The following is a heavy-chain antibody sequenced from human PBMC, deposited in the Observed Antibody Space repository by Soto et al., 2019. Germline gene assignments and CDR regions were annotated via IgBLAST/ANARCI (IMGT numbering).Heavy chain of an antibody. J-gene: IGHJ5*02. CDR1: GFTFNNYW. Sequence: SGGSLRLSCAASGFTFNNYWMHWVRQAPGKGLVWVSRISGEGSSTYYADSVKGRFTISRDNAKNTVYLQMNSLRAEDTAMYYCARDTGYLDRLDPWGQGTLVTVSS. CDR2: ISGEGSST. V-gene: IGHV3-74*01. D-gene: IGHD3-3*01. CDR3: ARDTGYLDRLDP.